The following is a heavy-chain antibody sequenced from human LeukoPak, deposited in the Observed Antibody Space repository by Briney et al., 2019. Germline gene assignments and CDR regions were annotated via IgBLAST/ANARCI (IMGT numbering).Heavy chain of an antibody. V-gene: IGHV3-23*01. CDR2: ISGSGGST. Sequence: GRSLRLSCAASGFTLSSYAMSWVRQAPGKGLEWVSAISGSGGSTYYADSVKGRFTISRDNSKNTLYLQMNSLRAEDTAVYYCAKSAFLGTSLDYWGQGTLVTASS. D-gene: IGHD7-27*01. J-gene: IGHJ4*02. CDR1: GFTLSSYA. CDR3: AKSAFLGTSLDY.